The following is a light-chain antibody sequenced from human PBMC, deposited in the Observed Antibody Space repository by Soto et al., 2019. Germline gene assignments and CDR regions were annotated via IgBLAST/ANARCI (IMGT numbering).Light chain of an antibody. V-gene: IGLV1-40*01. Sequence: QSVLTQPPSASGTPGQRVTISCSGSNSNVGSNTVHWYQHLPGTAPKLLIYGNSNRPSGVPDRFSGSKSGTSASLAITGLQAEDEADYYCQSYDSSLSGSVFGGGTQLTVL. CDR1: NSNVGSNT. CDR2: GNS. J-gene: IGLJ3*02. CDR3: QSYDSSLSGSV.